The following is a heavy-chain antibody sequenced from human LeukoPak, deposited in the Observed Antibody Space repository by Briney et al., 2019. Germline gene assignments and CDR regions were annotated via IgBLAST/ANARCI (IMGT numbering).Heavy chain of an antibody. CDR1: GFTFSSYG. V-gene: IGHV3-30*18. D-gene: IGHD2-2*01. CDR3: AKVPGYCSSTSCYRQDYYYGMDV. CDR2: ISYDGSNK. Sequence: GRSLRLSCAASGFTFSSYGMHWVRQAPGKGLEWVAIISYDGSNKYYADSVKGRFTISRDNSKNTLYLQMNSLRAEDTAVYYCAKVPGYCSSTSCYRQDYYYGMDVWGQGTTVTVSS. J-gene: IGHJ6*02.